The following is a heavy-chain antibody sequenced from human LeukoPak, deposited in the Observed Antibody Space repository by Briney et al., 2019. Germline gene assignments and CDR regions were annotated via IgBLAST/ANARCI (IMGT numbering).Heavy chain of an antibody. CDR3: ARENYADLFDY. Sequence: GGSLRLSCAASGFTFSSYNMNWVRQAPGKGLECIAYISSSSSTICYADSVKGRFTISRDNAKNSVFLQMNSLRAEDTAVYYCARENYADLFDYWGQGTLVTVSS. J-gene: IGHJ4*02. V-gene: IGHV3-48*01. D-gene: IGHD4-17*01. CDR1: GFTFSSYN. CDR2: ISSSSSTI.